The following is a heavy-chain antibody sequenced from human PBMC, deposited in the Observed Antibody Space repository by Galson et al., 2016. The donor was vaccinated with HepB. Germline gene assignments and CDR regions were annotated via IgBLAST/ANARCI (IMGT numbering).Heavy chain of an antibody. CDR2: INPNSGGT. CDR1: GYTFSGYY. CDR3: ARVEWLKLGADY. D-gene: IGHD6-19*01. Sequence: SVKVSCKASGYTFSGYYMHWVRQAPGQGLEWMGWINPNSGGTNYAQKFQGRVTMTRDTSISTAYMELSRLGSDDTAVYYCARVEWLKLGADYWGQGTLVTVSS. V-gene: IGHV1-2*02. J-gene: IGHJ4*02.